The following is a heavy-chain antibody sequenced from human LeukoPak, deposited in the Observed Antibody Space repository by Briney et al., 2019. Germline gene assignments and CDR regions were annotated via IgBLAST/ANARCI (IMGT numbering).Heavy chain of an antibody. V-gene: IGHV1-18*01. J-gene: IGHJ6*03. D-gene: IGHD6-13*01. CDR3: ARDKGSSSSFYYLDV. Sequence: GASVKVSCEASGYTFISYGISWVRQAPGQGLEWMGWISAYSANTNYAQKLQGRVTMTTDTSTSTAYMELRSLRSDDTAVYYCARDKGSSSSFYYLDVWGKGTTVTVSS. CDR2: ISAYSANT. CDR1: GYTFISYG.